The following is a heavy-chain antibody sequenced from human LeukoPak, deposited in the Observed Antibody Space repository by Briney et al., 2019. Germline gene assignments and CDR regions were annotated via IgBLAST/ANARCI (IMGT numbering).Heavy chain of an antibody. CDR3: AYSGSYGHLGY. CDR2: IYSSVST. J-gene: IGHJ4*02. CDR1: GGSISSNAYY. V-gene: IGHV4-39*01. D-gene: IGHD1-26*01. Sequence: KPSETLSLTCTVSGGSISSNAYYWAWIRQPPGKGLEWIGSIYSSVSTYYNPSLKSRVTISVDTSKNQFSLRLSSVTAADTALYYCAYSGSYGHLGYWGQGILVTVSS.